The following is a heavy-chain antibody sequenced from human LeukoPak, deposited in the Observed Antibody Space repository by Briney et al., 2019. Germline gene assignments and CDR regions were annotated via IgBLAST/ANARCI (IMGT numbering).Heavy chain of an antibody. CDR2: IKSKTDGGTT. CDR1: EFTFSSYS. Sequence: GGSLRLSCAASEFTFSSYSMNWVRQAPGKGLEWVGRIKSKTDGGTTDYAAPVKGRFTISRDDSKNTLYLQMNSLKTEDTAVYYCTTSWWELPGFDYWGQGTLVTVSS. D-gene: IGHD1-26*01. CDR3: TTSWWELPGFDY. V-gene: IGHV3-15*01. J-gene: IGHJ4*02.